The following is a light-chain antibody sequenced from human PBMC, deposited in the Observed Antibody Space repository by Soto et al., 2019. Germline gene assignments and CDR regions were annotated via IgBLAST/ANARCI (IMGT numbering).Light chain of an antibody. Sequence: QTVVTQEPSLTVSPGGTVTLTCGSSTGTVTSGHYPYWFQLKPGQAPRTLLYDISNKHSWXXXRFSGSLLGGKAALTLSGXXPXXXADYYCLLSYSGPSIFGGGTQLTVL. CDR1: TGTVTSGHY. CDR2: DIS. J-gene: IGLJ7*01. V-gene: IGLV7-46*01. CDR3: LLSYSGPSI.